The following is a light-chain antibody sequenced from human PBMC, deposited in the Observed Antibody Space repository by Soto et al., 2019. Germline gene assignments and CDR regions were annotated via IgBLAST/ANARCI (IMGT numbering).Light chain of an antibody. CDR3: QHYKSFSLT. CDR1: EDIRTW. CDR2: SAS. Sequence: DIQMTQSPSTLSASVGDRVTITCRASEDIRTWLAWYQQKPGKAPKLLIYSASSLETGVPSRFSGSGSGTDFTLTISSLRPDDFAAYFCQHYKSFSLTFGGGTKVEIK. J-gene: IGKJ4*01. V-gene: IGKV1-5*03.